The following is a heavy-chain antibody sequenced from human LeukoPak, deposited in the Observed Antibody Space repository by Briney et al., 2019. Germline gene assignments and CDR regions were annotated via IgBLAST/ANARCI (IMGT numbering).Heavy chain of an antibody. CDR1: GFTFSNYG. V-gene: IGHV3-30*18. CDR3: AKDRQLLWFGELLSPTFDY. CDR2: ISYDGSNK. Sequence: GGSLRLSCAASGFTFSNYGMHWVRQAPGKGLEWVAFISYDGSNKYYADSVKGRFTISRDNSKNTLYLQMSSLRAVDTAVYYCAKDRQLLWFGELLSPTFDYWGQGTLVTVSS. J-gene: IGHJ4*02. D-gene: IGHD3-10*01.